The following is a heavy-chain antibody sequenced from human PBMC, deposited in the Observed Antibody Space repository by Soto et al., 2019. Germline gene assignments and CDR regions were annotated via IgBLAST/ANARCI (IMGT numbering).Heavy chain of an antibody. CDR2: IYSSGTT. V-gene: IGHV4-4*07. Sequence: SQTLSLTWTVSGDSLSSYYWSWIRQPDGKGLEWIGRIYSSGTTNYNPSLKSRVTMSVDTSKNRFSLKLTSVTAAYTAVYYCARVSRTAMVYYFDYWGQGTLVTVSS. J-gene: IGHJ4*02. CDR3: ARVSRTAMVYYFDY. D-gene: IGHD5-18*01. CDR1: GDSLSSYY.